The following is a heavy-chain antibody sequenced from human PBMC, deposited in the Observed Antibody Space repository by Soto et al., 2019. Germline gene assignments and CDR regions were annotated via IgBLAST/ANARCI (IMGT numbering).Heavy chain of an antibody. CDR1: GDSLGRNY. D-gene: IGHD3-16*01. CDR2: IYYSGGT. Sequence: PSETLSLTCSVSGDSLGRNYWSWIRQPPGKGLEWIGYIYYSGGTNYNPFLESRVTISLAKSRNQFSLRLSSVTAADTAVYYCARGPMISGGGMVTGVPYLDCWGPGALVTVSS. CDR3: ARGPMISGGGMVTGVPYLDC. J-gene: IGHJ4*02. V-gene: IGHV4-59*01.